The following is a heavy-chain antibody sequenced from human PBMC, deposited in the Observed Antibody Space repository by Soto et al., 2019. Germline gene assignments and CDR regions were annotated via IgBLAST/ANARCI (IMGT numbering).Heavy chain of an antibody. CDR1: GYTFTGYY. D-gene: IGHD6-6*01. J-gene: IGHJ4*02. CDR2: INPNSGGT. V-gene: IGHV1-2*02. Sequence: QVQLVQSGAAVKTPGASVKVSCKASGYTFTGYYMHWVRQAPGQGPEWMGWINPNSGGTTYAQKFQGRVTVTRDTSISTAYMELSSLRSDDTAVYYCARGGSSSLDYWGQGTLVTVSS. CDR3: ARGGSSSLDY.